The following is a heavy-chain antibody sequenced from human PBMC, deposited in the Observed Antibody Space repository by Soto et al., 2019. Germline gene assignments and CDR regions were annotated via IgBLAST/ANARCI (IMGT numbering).Heavy chain of an antibody. CDR2: IYYSGST. CDR3: ARQNYYDSTGYYYVFDD. CDR1: GGSISRSSYY. J-gene: IGHJ4*02. Sequence: PSETLSLTCTVSGGSISRSSYYWGWIRQPPGKGLEWIGSIYYSGSTYYNPSLKSRVTISVDTSKNQFSLKLSSVTAADTAVYYCARQNYYDSTGYYYVFDDWGQGSLVTGSS. D-gene: IGHD3-22*01. V-gene: IGHV4-39*01.